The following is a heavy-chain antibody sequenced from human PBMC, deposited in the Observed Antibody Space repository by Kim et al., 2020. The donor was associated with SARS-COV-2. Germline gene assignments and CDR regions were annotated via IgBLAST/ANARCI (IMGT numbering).Heavy chain of an antibody. V-gene: IGHV4-34*01. Sequence: SETLSLTCAVYGGSFSGYYWSWIRQPPGKGLEWIGEINHSGSTNYNPSLKSRVTISVDTSKNQFSLKLSSVTAADTAVYYCARGGMYYYGSGSYYRGRNYYMDVWGKGTTVTVSS. D-gene: IGHD3-10*01. CDR2: INHSGST. J-gene: IGHJ6*03. CDR3: ARGGMYYYGSGSYYRGRNYYMDV. CDR1: GGSFSGYY.